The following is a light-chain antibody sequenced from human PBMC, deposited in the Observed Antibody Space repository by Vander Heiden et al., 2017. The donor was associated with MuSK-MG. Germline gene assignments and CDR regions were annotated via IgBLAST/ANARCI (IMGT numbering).Light chain of an antibody. V-gene: IGKV1-5*03. CDR2: KAS. J-gene: IGKJ1*01. CDR3: QHYFNVPWT. CDR1: QSVSPW. Sequence: DILMTQSPSTLSASVGDRVTITCRASQSVSPWLAWYQQKPGKAPKLLIYKASTLESGVPSRFSGSGSGTEFTLTISSLQPDDFAIYYCQHYFNVPWTFGQGTKVEVK.